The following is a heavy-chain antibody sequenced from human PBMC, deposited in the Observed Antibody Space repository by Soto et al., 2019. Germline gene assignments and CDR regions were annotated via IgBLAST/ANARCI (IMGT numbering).Heavy chain of an antibody. D-gene: IGHD6-6*01. V-gene: IGHV1-2*04. Sequence: QVQLVQSGAEVKKPGASVKVSCKASGYTFTGYYMHWVRQAPGQGLEWMGWINPNSGGTNYAQKSQGWVTRTRDTCISAAHMELRRLRSDDTAVYYCARVRGLRRSSSNPFDYWGQGTLVTVSS. CDR1: GYTFTGYY. CDR3: ARVRGLRRSSSNPFDY. J-gene: IGHJ4*02. CDR2: INPNSGGT.